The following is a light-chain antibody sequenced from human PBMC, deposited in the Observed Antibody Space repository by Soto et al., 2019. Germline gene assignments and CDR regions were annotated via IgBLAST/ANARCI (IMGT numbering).Light chain of an antibody. J-gene: IGKJ2*01. CDR2: WAS. CDR1: QSVSYTSNSKNL. V-gene: IGKV4-1*01. CDR3: HQYCNTPYT. Sequence: DIVMTQSPDSLAVSLGERATINCKSSQSVSYTSNSKNLLAWYQQKPGQPPKLLIYWASTRESGVPDRFSGSGSGTDFTLTISSLQAEDVAVYYCHQYCNTPYTFGQWTKLEIK.